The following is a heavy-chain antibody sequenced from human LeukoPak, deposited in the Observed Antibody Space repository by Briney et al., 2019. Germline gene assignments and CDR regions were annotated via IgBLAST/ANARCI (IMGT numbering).Heavy chain of an antibody. CDR2: IWYDGSNK. V-gene: IGHV3-33*06. Sequence: GRSLRLSCAASGFTFSSYGMHWVRQAPAKGLEWVAVIWYDGSNKYYADSVKGRFTISRDNSKNTLYLQMNSLRAEDTAVYYCAKDGTGTTGGFDYWGQGTLVTVSS. CDR3: AKDGTGTTGGFDY. J-gene: IGHJ4*02. CDR1: GFTFSSYG. D-gene: IGHD1-7*01.